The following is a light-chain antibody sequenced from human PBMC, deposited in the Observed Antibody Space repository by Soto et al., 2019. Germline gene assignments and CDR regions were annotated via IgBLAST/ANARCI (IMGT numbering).Light chain of an antibody. CDR1: QSISSY. J-gene: IGKJ5*01. V-gene: IGKV1-39*01. CDR3: QQSFSIPIT. CDR2: AAS. Sequence: DIQMTQSPSSLSASVGDRVTITCRASQSISSYLNWYQQKPGKAPNLLIYAASSLQSGVSSRFSGSGSGTDFTLTISSLQPEDFATYYCQQSFSIPITFGQGTRLEIK.